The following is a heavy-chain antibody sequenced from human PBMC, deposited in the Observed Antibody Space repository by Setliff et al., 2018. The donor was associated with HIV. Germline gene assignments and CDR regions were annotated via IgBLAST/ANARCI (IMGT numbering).Heavy chain of an antibody. CDR2: INAGSGNT. CDR3: ARVQGIAAAAWGF. CDR1: GYTFTEYY. D-gene: IGHD6-13*01. Sequence: ASVKVSCKASGYTFTEYYIHWVRQAPGQGLEWMGWINAGSGNTKFSQRFQDRVTITRDTFAHTAYMELSSLRSEDTAVYYCARVQGIAAAAWGFWGQGTLVTVSS. V-gene: IGHV1-3*01. J-gene: IGHJ4*02.